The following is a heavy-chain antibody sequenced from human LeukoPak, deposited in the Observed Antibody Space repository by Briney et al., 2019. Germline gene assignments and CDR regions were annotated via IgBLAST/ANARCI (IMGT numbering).Heavy chain of an antibody. D-gene: IGHD2-2*01. CDR2: IIPIFGTA. CDR1: GGTFSSYA. CDR3: ARALLGEYCSSTSCYNYFDY. J-gene: IGHJ4*02. V-gene: IGHV1-69*01. Sequence: GASVKVSCKASGGTFSSYAISWVRQAPGQGLEWMGGIIPIFGTANYAQKFQGRVTITADESTSTAYMELSSLRSEDTAVYYCARALLGEYCSSTSCYNYFDYWGQGTLDTVSS.